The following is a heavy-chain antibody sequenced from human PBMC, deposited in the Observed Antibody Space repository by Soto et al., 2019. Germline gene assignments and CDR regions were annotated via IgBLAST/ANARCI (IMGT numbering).Heavy chain of an antibody. CDR1: GYSISSGAYY. D-gene: IGHD5-12*01. CDR3: ARLDGYDSFDF. Sequence: QIHLQESGSGLVKPSQTLSLTCAVSGYSISSGAYYWSWIRQPQGKGLEWIGYIFHNGGTYYNPSLESRITISLDWSKNQFSLKVSAVTAADTALYYCARLDGYDSFDFWGQGTLVTVSS. CDR2: IFHNGGT. V-gene: IGHV4-30-2*01. J-gene: IGHJ4*02.